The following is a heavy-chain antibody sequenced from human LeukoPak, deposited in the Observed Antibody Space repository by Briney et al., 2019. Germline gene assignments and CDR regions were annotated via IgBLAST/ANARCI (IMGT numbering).Heavy chain of an antibody. CDR3: ARDMEDGSRITIFGVVKGPWVSLDP. Sequence: ASVKVSCKASGYTFTGYYMHWVRQAPGQGLEWMGWINPNSGGTNYAQKFQGRVTMTRDTSISTAYMELSRLRSDDTAVYYCARDMEDGSRITIFGVVKGPWVSLDPWGQGTLVTVSS. D-gene: IGHD3-3*01. V-gene: IGHV1-2*02. CDR2: INPNSGGT. J-gene: IGHJ5*02. CDR1: GYTFTGYY.